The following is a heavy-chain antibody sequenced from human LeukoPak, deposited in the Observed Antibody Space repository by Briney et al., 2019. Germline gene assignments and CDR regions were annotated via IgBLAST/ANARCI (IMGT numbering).Heavy chain of an antibody. CDR3: ARDPRYGGNPSWYFDL. V-gene: IGHV3-30*03. D-gene: IGHD4-23*01. CDR1: GFTFSSYG. Sequence: GGSLRLSCAASGFTFSSYGMHWVRQAPGKGLEWVAVISYDGSNKYYADSVKGRFTISRDNSKNTLYLQMNSLRAEDTAVYYCARDPRYGGNPSWYFDLWGRGTLVTVSS. J-gene: IGHJ2*01. CDR2: ISYDGSNK.